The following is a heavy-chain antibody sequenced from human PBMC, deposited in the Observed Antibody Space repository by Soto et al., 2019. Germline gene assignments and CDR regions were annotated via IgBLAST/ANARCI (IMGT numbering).Heavy chain of an antibody. CDR1: GFTFGDYA. D-gene: IGHD2-8*01. CDR2: IRSKADGGTT. J-gene: IGHJ3*02. CDR3: TRDLHNIMASATHYACYI. V-gene: IGHV3-49*03. Sequence: EVQLVESGGGLVQPGRSLRLSCTASGFTFGDYAMSWFRQAPGKGLEWVGLIRSKADGGTTAYAASVKGRFTISRDDSKRIAYLQMNGLKTDDTAVYYRTRDLHNIMASATHYACYIWGQGTMVTVSS.